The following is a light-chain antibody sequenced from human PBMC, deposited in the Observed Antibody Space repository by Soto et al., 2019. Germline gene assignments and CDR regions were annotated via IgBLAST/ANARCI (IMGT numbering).Light chain of an antibody. V-gene: IGKV1-39*01. CDR2: AAS. Sequence: DIQMTQSPSSLYASVGDIVTITCRAIQSISSYLNWYQQKPGKAPKLLIHAASSLQSGVPSRFSGSGSRTEFTLTISSLQPEEFATYYCQTSYITPTFGQGTKLETK. J-gene: IGKJ2*01. CDR3: QTSYITPT. CDR1: QSISSY.